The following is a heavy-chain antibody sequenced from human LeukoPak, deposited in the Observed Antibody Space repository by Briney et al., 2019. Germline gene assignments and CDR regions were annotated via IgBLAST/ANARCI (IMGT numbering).Heavy chain of an antibody. CDR1: GGSISSGDYY. D-gene: IGHD6-6*01. CDR2: IYYSGST. CDR3: ARGSSSSGWFDP. V-gene: IGHV4-30-4*01. J-gene: IGHJ5*02. Sequence: PSETLSLTCTVSGGSISSGDYYWSWIRQPPGKGLEWIGYIYYSGSTYYNPSLKSRVTISVDTSKNQFSLKLSSVIAADTAVYYCARGSSSSGWFDPWGQGTLVTVSS.